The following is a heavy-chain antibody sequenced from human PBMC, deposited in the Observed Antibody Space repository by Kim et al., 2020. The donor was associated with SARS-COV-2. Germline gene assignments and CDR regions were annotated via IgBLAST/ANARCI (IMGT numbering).Heavy chain of an antibody. CDR2: ISWNSGSI. CDR3: AKDIVVVVAATKPCFDY. D-gene: IGHD2-15*01. CDR1: GFTFGDYA. J-gene: IGHJ4*02. Sequence: GGSLRLSCAASGFTFGDYAMHWVRQAPGKGLEWVSGISWNSGSIGYADSVKGRFTISRDNAKNSLYLQMNSLRAEDTALYYCAKDIVVVVAATKPCFDYWGQGTLVTVSS. V-gene: IGHV3-9*01.